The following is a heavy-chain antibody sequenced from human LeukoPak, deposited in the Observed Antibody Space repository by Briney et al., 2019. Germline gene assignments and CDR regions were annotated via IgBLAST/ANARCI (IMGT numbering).Heavy chain of an antibody. CDR2: ISGSGGTI. Sequence: GGSLRLSYAAAGFTFSSYSMNWVRQAPGKGLEWISYISGSGGTIYYADSVKGRFTISRDNAKNSLYLQMNSLRAEDTAVYYCARSASVQFLGNYGMDVWGQGTTVIVSS. J-gene: IGHJ6*02. CDR3: ARSASVQFLGNYGMDV. D-gene: IGHD3-3*01. CDR1: GFTFSSYS. V-gene: IGHV3-48*01.